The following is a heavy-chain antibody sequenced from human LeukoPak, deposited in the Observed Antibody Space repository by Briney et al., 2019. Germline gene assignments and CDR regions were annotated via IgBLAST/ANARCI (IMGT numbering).Heavy chain of an antibody. CDR1: GYTFTSYY. D-gene: IGHD1-26*01. CDR3: AREGGHRGPDYYYYGMDV. CDR2: INPSGGST. J-gene: IGHJ6*02. V-gene: IGHV1-46*01. Sequence: ASVKVSCKASGYTFTSYYMHWVRQAPGQGLEWMGIINPSGGSTSYAQKFQGSVTMTRDTSTSTVYMELSSLRSEDTAVYYCAREGGHRGPDYYYYGMDVWGQGTTVTVSS.